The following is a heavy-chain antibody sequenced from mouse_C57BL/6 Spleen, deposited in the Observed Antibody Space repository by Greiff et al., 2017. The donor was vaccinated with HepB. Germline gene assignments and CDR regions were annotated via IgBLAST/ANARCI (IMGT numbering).Heavy chain of an antibody. D-gene: IGHD1-1*01. J-gene: IGHJ2*01. V-gene: IGHV1-69*01. CDR3: ARGTVRDY. CDR2: IDPSDSYT. Sequence: QVQLQQPGAELVMPGASVKLSCKASGYTFTSYWMHWVKQRPGQGLEWIGEIDPSDSYTNYNQKFKGKSTLTVDKSSSTAYMQLSSLTSEDSAVYYCARGTVRDYWGQGTTLTVSS. CDR1: GYTFTSYW.